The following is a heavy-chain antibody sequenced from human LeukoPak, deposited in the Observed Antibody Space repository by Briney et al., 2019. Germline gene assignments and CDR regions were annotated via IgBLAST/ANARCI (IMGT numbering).Heavy chain of an antibody. D-gene: IGHD6-13*01. CDR3: ARETAAGFYYGMDV. V-gene: IGHV4-34*01. Sequence: SETLSLTCAVYGGSFSGYYWSWIRQPPGKGLEWIGEINHSGSTNYNPSLKSRVTISVDTSKKQFSLKLSSVTAADTAVYYCARETAAGFYYGMDVWGKGTTVTVSS. CDR1: GGSFSGYY. CDR2: INHSGST. J-gene: IGHJ6*04.